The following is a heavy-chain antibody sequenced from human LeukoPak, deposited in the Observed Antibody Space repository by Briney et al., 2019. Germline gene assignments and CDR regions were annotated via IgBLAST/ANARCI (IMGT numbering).Heavy chain of an antibody. Sequence: SETLSLTCTVSGGSISSYYWSWIRQPPGKGLEWIGYIYYSGSTNYNPSLKSRVTISVDKSKKQFSLKLSSVTAADTAVYYCARVKRDFWSGYSLDYWGQGTLVTVSS. J-gene: IGHJ4*02. CDR2: IYYSGST. CDR1: GGSISSYY. CDR3: ARVKRDFWSGYSLDY. V-gene: IGHV4-59*01. D-gene: IGHD3-3*01.